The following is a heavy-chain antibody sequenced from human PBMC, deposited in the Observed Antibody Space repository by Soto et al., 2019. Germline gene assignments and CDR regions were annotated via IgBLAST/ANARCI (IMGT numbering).Heavy chain of an antibody. D-gene: IGHD6-13*01. CDR2: ISSSSSYI. CDR1: GFTFSSYS. J-gene: IGHJ5*02. Sequence: PGGSLRLSCAASGFTFSSYSMNWVRQAPGKGLEWVSSISSSSSYIYYADSVKGRFTISRDNAKNSLYLQMNSLRAEDTAVYYCARDPQKLVLGWFDPWGQGNLVTVSS. V-gene: IGHV3-21*01. CDR3: ARDPQKLVLGWFDP.